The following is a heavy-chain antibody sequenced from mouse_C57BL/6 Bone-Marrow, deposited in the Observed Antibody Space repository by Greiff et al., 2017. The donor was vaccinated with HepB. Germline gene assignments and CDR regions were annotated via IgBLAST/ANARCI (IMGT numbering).Heavy chain of an antibody. V-gene: IGHV14-3*01. D-gene: IGHD3-2*02. J-gene: IGHJ2*01. CDR1: GFNIKNTY. CDR3: ASPDSSGYLNFDY. CDR2: IDPANGNT. Sequence: VQLKQSVAELVRPGASVKLSCTASGFNIKNTYMHWVKQRPEQGLEWIGRIDPANGNTKYAPKFQGNAPITADTSSNTTYLQLSSLTSEYTAIYYCASPDSSGYLNFDYWGQGTTLTVSS.